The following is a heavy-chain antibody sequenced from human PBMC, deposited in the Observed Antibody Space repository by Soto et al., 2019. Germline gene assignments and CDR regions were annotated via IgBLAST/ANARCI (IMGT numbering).Heavy chain of an antibody. J-gene: IGHJ5*02. CDR3: ARDQLEGNWFDP. V-gene: IGHV4-30-2*01. Sequence: QMQLQESGSGLVRPSQNLSLTCAVSGGSISSGGYSWNWIRQPPVKGLEWIGYIYHSGRTIYNPSLRSRVTISVDKSKNQFSMKLASVTAADTAVYYCARDQLEGNWFDPWGQGTLVTVSS. D-gene: IGHD1-1*01. CDR2: IYHSGRT. CDR1: GGSISSGGYS.